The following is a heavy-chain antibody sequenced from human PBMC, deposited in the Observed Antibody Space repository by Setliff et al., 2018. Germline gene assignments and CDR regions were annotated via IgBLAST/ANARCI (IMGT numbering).Heavy chain of an antibody. Sequence: SETLSLTCNVSGDSISSTYHWGWIRQSPGKGLEWIGTIYHSGNTYYNPSLNSRLTISVDTSKNPFSLKLSSVTAADTAVYYCARMLAAARYYYYYGMDVWGQGTTVTVSS. D-gene: IGHD6-13*01. J-gene: IGHJ6*02. CDR3: ARMLAAARYYYYYGMDV. CDR2: IYHSGNT. V-gene: IGHV4-38-2*02. CDR1: GDSISSTYH.